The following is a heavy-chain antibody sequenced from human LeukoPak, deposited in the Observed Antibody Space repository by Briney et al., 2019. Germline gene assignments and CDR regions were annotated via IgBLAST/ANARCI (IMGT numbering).Heavy chain of an antibody. D-gene: IGHD4-17*01. CDR2: IKQDGSEK. V-gene: IGHV3-7*01. Sequence: GGSLRLSCAASGFTFSTYWMSWVRQAPGKGPEWVANIKQDGSEKYYVDSVKGRFTISRDNAKNSLYLQMNSLRAEDTAVYYCATSSSDYGDYLDYWGQGTLVTVSS. CDR1: GFTFSTYW. CDR3: ATSSSDYGDYLDY. J-gene: IGHJ4*02.